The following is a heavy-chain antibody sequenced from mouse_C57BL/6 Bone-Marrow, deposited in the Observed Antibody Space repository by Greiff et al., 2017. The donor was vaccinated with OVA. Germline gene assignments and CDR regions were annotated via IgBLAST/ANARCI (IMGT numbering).Heavy chain of an antibody. D-gene: IGHD1-1*01. Sequence: VHLVESGPELVKPGASVKISCKASGYAFSSSWMNWVRQRPGKGLEWIGRIYPGDGDTNYNGKFKGKATLTADKSSSTAYMQLSSLTSEDSAVYFCASVRSLFDYWGQGTTLTVSS. J-gene: IGHJ2*01. CDR2: IYPGDGDT. CDR3: ASVRSLFDY. CDR1: GYAFSSSW. V-gene: IGHV1-82*01.